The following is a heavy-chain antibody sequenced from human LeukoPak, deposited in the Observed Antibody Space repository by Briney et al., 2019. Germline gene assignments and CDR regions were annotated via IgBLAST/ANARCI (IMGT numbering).Heavy chain of an antibody. D-gene: IGHD3-10*01. CDR1: GFTFSSYA. J-gene: IGHJ6*02. Sequence: PGGSLRLSCAASGFTFSSYAMHWVRQAPGKGLEWVAVISYDGSNKYYADSVKGRFTISRDNSKNTLYLQMNSLRAEDTAVYYCARDRAMVRASTRAYYYYGMDVWGQGTTVTVSS. CDR3: ARDRAMVRASTRAYYYYGMDV. CDR2: ISYDGSNK. V-gene: IGHV3-30-3*01.